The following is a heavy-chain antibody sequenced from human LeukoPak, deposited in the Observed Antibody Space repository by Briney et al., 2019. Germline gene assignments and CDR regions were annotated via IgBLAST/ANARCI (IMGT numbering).Heavy chain of an antibody. V-gene: IGHV4-59*01. J-gene: IGHJ4*02. Sequence: SETLSLTCTVSGGSITNYYWSWIRQPPGKGLEWIGYIYYSGSTNYNPSLKSRVTISVDTSTNQFTLKLSSVTAADTAVYFCARGGRLLGKFDYWGQGTLVTVSS. D-gene: IGHD3-22*01. CDR3: ARGGRLLGKFDY. CDR2: IYYSGST. CDR1: GGSITNYY.